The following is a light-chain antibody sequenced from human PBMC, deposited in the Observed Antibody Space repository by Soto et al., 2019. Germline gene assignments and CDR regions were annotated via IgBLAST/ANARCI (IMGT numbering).Light chain of an antibody. CDR1: SSDIGRYNR. V-gene: IGLV2-18*02. Sequence: QSALTQPASVSGSPGQSITISCTGTSSDIGRYNRVSWYQQPPGTAPKLIIYEVNNRPSGVPDRFSGSKSGNTASLTISGLQAEDEADYYCNSFTTSSTHVFGTGTKVTVL. J-gene: IGLJ1*01. CDR3: NSFTTSSTHV. CDR2: EVN.